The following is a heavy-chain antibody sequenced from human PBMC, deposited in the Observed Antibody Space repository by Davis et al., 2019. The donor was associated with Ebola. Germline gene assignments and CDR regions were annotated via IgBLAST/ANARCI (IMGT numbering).Heavy chain of an antibody. V-gene: IGHV3-7*01. CDR3: ARRGGELLSPFGY. CDR1: GFIFSSYW. J-gene: IGHJ4*02. D-gene: IGHD3-10*01. Sequence: GGSLRLSCAASGFIFSSYWMSWVRQAPGKGLEWVANIKHDGSEKDYVDSVKGRFTISRDSAKNSLYLQMNSLRAEDTAMYFCARRGGELLSPFGYWGQGALVTVSS. CDR2: IKHDGSEK.